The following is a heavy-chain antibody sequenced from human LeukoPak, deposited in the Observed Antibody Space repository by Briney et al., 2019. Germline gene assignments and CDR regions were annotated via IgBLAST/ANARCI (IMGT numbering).Heavy chain of an antibody. Sequence: GGSLRLSCEASGSTFSSYAMNWVCQAPGKGLEWVSAIGSGGGSTDYADSVQGRFTISRDNSKSTLYLQMNSLRAEDTAVYYCAKGFLGGTDQYFDSWGQGTLVTVSS. V-gene: IGHV3-23*01. CDR2: IGSGGGST. D-gene: IGHD6-19*01. CDR3: AKGFLGGTDQYFDS. CDR1: GSTFSSYA. J-gene: IGHJ4*02.